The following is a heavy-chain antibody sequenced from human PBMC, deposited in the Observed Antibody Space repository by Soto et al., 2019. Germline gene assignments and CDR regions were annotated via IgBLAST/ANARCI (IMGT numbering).Heavy chain of an antibody. CDR3: ARDTYSSSWGNYYGMDV. CDR1: GFTVSSNY. CDR2: IYSGGST. V-gene: IGHV3-53*01. D-gene: IGHD6-13*01. Sequence: HPGGSLRLSCAASGFTVSSNYMSWVRQAPGKGLEWVSVIYSGGSTYYADSVKGRFTISRDNSKNTLYLQMNSLRAEDTAVYYCARDTYSSSWGNYYGMDVWGQGTTVTVSS. J-gene: IGHJ6*02.